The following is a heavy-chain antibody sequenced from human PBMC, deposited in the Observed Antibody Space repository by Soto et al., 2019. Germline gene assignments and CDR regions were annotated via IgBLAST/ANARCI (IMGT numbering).Heavy chain of an antibody. J-gene: IGHJ5*02. CDR3: ARQVGSTRYHVDR. Sequence: QVQLVESGGGVVQPGRSLRLSCAASGFTFSSHGMHWVRQAPGKGLEWVAVIWFDGSNKYYTDAVKGRFTISRDNSKSAVYLEMNSRRAEDTAVYYCARQVGSTRYHVDRWGQGTLVTVSS. CDR2: IWFDGSNK. V-gene: IGHV3-33*01. CDR1: GFTFSSHG. D-gene: IGHD1-26*01.